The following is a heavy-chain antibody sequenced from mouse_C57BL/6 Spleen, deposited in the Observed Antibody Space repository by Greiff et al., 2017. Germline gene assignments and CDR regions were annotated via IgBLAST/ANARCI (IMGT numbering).Heavy chain of an antibody. D-gene: IGHD2-4*01. CDR3: ARQGDYDRAYYAMDY. CDR2: ISSGGSYT. Sequence: EVQLVESGGDLVKPGGSLKLSCAASGFTFSSYGMSWVRQTPDKRLEWVATISSGGSYTYYPDSVKGRFTISRDNAKNTLYLQMSSLKSEDTAMYYCARQGDYDRAYYAMDYWGQGTSVTVSS. J-gene: IGHJ4*01. CDR1: GFTFSSYG. V-gene: IGHV5-6*01.